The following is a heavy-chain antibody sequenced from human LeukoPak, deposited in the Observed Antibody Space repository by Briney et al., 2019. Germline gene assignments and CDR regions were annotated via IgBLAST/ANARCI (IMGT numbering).Heavy chain of an antibody. Sequence: GESLKISCKGSGYSFTSYWIGWVRQVPGKGLEWMGIIYPGDSDTRYSPSFQGQVTISADKSISTAYLQWSSLKASDTAMYYCARRENNDFWSGYPDYWGQGTLVTVSS. CDR1: GYSFTSYW. CDR3: ARRENNDFWSGYPDY. V-gene: IGHV5-51*01. D-gene: IGHD3-3*01. J-gene: IGHJ4*02. CDR2: IYPGDSDT.